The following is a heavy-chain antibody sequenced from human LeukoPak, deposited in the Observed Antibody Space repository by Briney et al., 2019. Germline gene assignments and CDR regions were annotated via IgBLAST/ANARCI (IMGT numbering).Heavy chain of an antibody. Sequence: SETLSLTCTVSGGSISSYYWSWIRQPPGKGLEWIGYIYYRGSTNYNPSLKSRVTISVDTSKNQFSLKLSSVTAADTAVYYCARDRDWGEAFEIWGQGTMVTVSS. CDR1: GGSISSYY. CDR3: ARDRDWGEAFEI. CDR2: IYYRGST. D-gene: IGHD7-27*01. J-gene: IGHJ3*02. V-gene: IGHV4-59*01.